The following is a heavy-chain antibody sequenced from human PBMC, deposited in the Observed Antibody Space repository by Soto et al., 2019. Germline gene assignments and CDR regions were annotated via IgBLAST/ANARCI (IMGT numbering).Heavy chain of an antibody. Sequence: SETLSLTCTVSGGSISSGNYYWSWIRQPPGKGLEWIGFISYSGTTHYSASLRSRVSISVDSSKNQFSLDLSSVTAADTAVYYCATMDTSVTELFYFDYWGKGTLVTISS. CDR2: ISYSGTT. CDR3: ATMDTSVTELFYFDY. J-gene: IGHJ4*02. CDR1: GGSISSGNYY. D-gene: IGHD1-1*01. V-gene: IGHV4-30-4*01.